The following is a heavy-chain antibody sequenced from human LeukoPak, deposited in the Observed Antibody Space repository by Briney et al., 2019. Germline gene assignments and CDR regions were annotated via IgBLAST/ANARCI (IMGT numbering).Heavy chain of an antibody. J-gene: IGHJ4*02. CDR1: GFTFSSYA. Sequence: GGSLRLSCAASGFTFSSYAMHWVRQAPGKGLEYVSAISSNGDSTYYANSVKGRFTISRDNSKNTLYLQMGSLRVEDMAVYYCARGQWLGESPADFWGQGSLVTVSS. CDR2: ISSNGDST. D-gene: IGHD3-10*01. CDR3: ARGQWLGESPADF. V-gene: IGHV3-64*01.